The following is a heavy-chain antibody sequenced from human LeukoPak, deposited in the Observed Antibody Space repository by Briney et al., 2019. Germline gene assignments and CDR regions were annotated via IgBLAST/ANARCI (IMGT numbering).Heavy chain of an antibody. CDR1: GFTFSSYA. CDR2: ISGSGGST. D-gene: IGHD3-22*01. Sequence: GGSLRLSCAASGFTFSSYAMSWVRQAPGKGLEWVSAISGSGGSTYYADSVKGRFTMSRDNSKTTLFLQLNSLRAEDTAVYYCARDSTYYYDWRSSGPHYFDYWGQGTLVTVSS. J-gene: IGHJ4*02. CDR3: ARDSTYYYDWRSSGPHYFDY. V-gene: IGHV3-23*01.